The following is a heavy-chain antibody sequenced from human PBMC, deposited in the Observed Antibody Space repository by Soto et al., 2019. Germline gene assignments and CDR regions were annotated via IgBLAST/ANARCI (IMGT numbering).Heavy chain of an antibody. CDR2: INPSDGNR. V-gene: IGHV1-18*01. CDR3: ARDRLRGYDSSGFYS. Sequence: ASGKLSCKGCGCSFSFYGINWVRQAPGQGLEWTGWINPSDGNRNFAQKFEDRVTMTTATSTNTVFLELRSLKSDDTAIYYCARDRLRGYDSSGFYSWGQGTMVTVSS. CDR1: GCSFSFYG. D-gene: IGHD3-22*01. J-gene: IGHJ4*02.